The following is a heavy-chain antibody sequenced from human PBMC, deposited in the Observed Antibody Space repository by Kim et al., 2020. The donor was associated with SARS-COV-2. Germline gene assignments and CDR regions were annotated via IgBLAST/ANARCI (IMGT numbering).Heavy chain of an antibody. J-gene: IGHJ6*03. V-gene: IGHV3-33*03. CDR3: ARVIRSYYYMDV. Sequence: YGESVKGRCTISRDNSKNTLFLQMNRLRAEETAVYYCARVIRSYYYMDVWGKGTTVTVSS. D-gene: IGHD3-10*01.